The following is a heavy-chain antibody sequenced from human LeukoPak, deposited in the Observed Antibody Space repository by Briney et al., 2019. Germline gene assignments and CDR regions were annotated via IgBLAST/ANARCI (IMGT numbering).Heavy chain of an antibody. CDR2: ISRSSSYI. D-gene: IGHD1-26*01. J-gene: IGHJ4*02. CDR1: GFTFSSYS. V-gene: IGHV3-21*01. Sequence: PGGSLRLSCAASGFTFSSYSMNWVRQAPGKGLEWVSSISRSSSYIYYADSVKGRFTISRDNAKNSLYLQMNSLRAEDTAVYYCARDSDPGSYSGDWNYWGQGTLVTVSS. CDR3: ARDSDPGSYSGDWNY.